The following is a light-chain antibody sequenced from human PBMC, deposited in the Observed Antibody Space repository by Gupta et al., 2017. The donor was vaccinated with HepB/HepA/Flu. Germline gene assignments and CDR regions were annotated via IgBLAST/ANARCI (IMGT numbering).Light chain of an antibody. J-gene: IGKJ3*01. V-gene: IGKV1-39*01. CDR2: AAS. CDR3: QQSYNTRKFT. Sequence: DIQMTQSPSSLSASVGDRVTITCRASQSISSYLNWYQQKPGKAPKLLIYAASSLQSGVPSRFSGSGSGTDFTLTISSLQPEDFATYYCQQSYNTRKFTFGPGTKVEIK. CDR1: QSISSY.